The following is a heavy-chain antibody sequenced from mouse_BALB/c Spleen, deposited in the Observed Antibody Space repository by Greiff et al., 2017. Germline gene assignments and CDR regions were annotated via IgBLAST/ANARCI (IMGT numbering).Heavy chain of an antibody. CDR1: GFSLTDYG. J-gene: IGHJ3*01. D-gene: IGHD1-1*01. CDR2: IWGGGST. V-gene: IGHV2-6-5*01. CDR3: AKFGYGSSTWFAY. Sequence: VHLVESGPGLVAPSQSLSITCTVSGFSLTDYGVSWIRQPPGKGLEWLGVIWGGGSTYYNSALKSRLSISKDNSKSQVFLKMNSLQTDDTAMYYCAKFGYGSSTWFAYWGQGTLVTVSA.